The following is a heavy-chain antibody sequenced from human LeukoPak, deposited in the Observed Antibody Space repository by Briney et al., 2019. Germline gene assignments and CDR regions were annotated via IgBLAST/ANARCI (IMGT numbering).Heavy chain of an antibody. V-gene: IGHV1-2*02. CDR1: GYTFTGYY. CDR2: INPNSGGT. J-gene: IGHJ5*02. Sequence: ASVKVSCKASGYTFTGYYMHWVRQAPGQGLEWMGWINPNSGGTNYAQKFQGRVTMTRNTSISAAYMELSSLRSEDTAVYYCASGRARAIFGVVIPGWFDPWGQGTLVTVSS. D-gene: IGHD3-3*01. CDR3: ASGRARAIFGVVIPGWFDP.